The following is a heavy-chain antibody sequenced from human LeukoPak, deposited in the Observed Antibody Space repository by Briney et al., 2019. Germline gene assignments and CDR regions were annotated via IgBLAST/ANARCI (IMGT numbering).Heavy chain of an antibody. V-gene: IGHV3-21*01. Sequence: GGSLRLSCAASGFTFSSYSMNRVRQAPGKGLEWVSSISSSSSYIYYADSVKGRFTISRDNAKNSLYLQMNSLRAEDTAVYYCASHQRGANKNDYWGQGTLVTVSS. CDR3: ASHQRGANKNDY. J-gene: IGHJ4*02. CDR2: ISSSSSYI. D-gene: IGHD6-25*01. CDR1: GFTFSSYS.